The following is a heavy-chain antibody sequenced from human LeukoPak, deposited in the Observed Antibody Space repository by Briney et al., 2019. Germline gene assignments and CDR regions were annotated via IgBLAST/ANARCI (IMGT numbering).Heavy chain of an antibody. J-gene: IGHJ4*02. Sequence: GESLKISCKGSGYRFATYWIGWVRQMPGKGLEWMGIIYPRDSDTRYSASFQGHVTISADTSTNTAYLHWTNLSVSDTAMYYRARHPASLAAWPYYFDFWGQRALVSVSS. D-gene: IGHD6-6*01. V-gene: IGHV5-51*01. CDR3: ARHPASLAAWPYYFDF. CDR2: IYPRDSDT. CDR1: GYRFATYW.